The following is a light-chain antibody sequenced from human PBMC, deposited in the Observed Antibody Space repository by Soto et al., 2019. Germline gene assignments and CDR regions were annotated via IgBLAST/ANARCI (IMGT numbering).Light chain of an antibody. J-gene: IGKJ4*01. Sequence: IVLTQYTGTLSWTPGDIAILSCSVSQSVSGDYLAWYQQKPGQAPRLLIYGASSRATGIPDRFSGSGSGTDFTLTISRLEPEDFAVYFCQQYGYSPGLACGGGTKVDIK. CDR3: QQYGYSPGLA. CDR1: QSVSGDY. CDR2: GAS. V-gene: IGKV3-20*01.